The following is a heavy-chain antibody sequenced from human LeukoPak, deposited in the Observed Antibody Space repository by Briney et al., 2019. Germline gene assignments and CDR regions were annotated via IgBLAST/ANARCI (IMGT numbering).Heavy chain of an antibody. Sequence: GGSLRLSCAASGFTFHNYAMHWVRQAPGKGLEWVSLIKGNGDTTYNADSVKGQFTISRDNSKNSLYLQINSLRTEDTALYYCAKDIGSGWSFDYWGQGTLVTVSS. CDR1: GFTFHNYA. CDR2: IKGNGDTT. V-gene: IGHV3-43*02. J-gene: IGHJ4*02. CDR3: AKDIGSGWSFDY. D-gene: IGHD6-19*01.